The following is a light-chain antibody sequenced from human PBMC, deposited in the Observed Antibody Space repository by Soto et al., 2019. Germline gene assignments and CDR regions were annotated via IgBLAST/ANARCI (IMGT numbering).Light chain of an antibody. CDR1: QSVSGY. Sequence: EIVLTQSPATLSLSPGERATLSCRASQSVSGYLAWYQQKPGQAHRLLMYDASNRATGIPARFSGSGSGTDFTLTISSLEPEDFAVYYCQQRSNGPSTFGGGTKVEIK. CDR2: DAS. V-gene: IGKV3-11*01. CDR3: QQRSNGPST. J-gene: IGKJ4*01.